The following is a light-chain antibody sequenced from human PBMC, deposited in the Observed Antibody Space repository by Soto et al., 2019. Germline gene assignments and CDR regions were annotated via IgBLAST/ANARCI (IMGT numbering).Light chain of an antibody. CDR3: QESFGVLIT. Sequence: DIQLTQSPSFLSASVGDIVTITCRASQSISTYLNWYQQKPGKAPKLLIFGASTLQSGVPSRFSGSGSGTDFNFTITRLQPEDFATYCCQESFGVLITFCQVTRLE. CDR2: GAS. V-gene: IGKV1-39*01. J-gene: IGKJ5*01. CDR1: QSISTY.